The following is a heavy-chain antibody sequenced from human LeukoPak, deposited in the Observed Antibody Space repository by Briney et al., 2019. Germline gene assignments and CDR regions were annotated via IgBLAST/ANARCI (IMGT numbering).Heavy chain of an antibody. CDR2: INPNSGGT. D-gene: IGHD3-22*01. J-gene: IGHJ4*02. CDR1: GYTFTGYY. V-gene: IGHV1-2*02. Sequence: ASVKVSCKASGYTFTGYYMHWVRQAPGQGLEWMGWINPNSGGTNYAQKLQGRATMTRDTSISTAYMELSRLRSDDTAVYYCARALKYYDSSGYYFHYFDYWGQGTLVTVSS. CDR3: ARALKYYDSSGYYFHYFDY.